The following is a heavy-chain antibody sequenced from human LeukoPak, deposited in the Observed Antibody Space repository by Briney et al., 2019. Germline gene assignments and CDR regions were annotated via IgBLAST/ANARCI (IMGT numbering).Heavy chain of an antibody. Sequence: GGSLRLSCAASGFTFSSYGMHWVRQAPGKGLEWVAVISYDESNKNYADSVKSRFTISRDNSNNTLYLQVNSLRLEDTAVYYCAKEGGLNFPFDYWGQGTLVIVSS. CDR3: AKEGGLNFPFDY. J-gene: IGHJ4*02. V-gene: IGHV3-30*18. CDR2: ISYDESNK. D-gene: IGHD2-15*01. CDR1: GFTFSSYG.